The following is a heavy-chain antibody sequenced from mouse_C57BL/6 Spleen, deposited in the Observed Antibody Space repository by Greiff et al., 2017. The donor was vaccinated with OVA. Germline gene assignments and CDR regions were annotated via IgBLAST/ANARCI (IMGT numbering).Heavy chain of an antibody. CDR2: IYPGSGST. J-gene: IGHJ2*01. CDR1: GYTFTSYW. CDR3: ARAGDDDDPLFDY. V-gene: IGHV1-55*01. D-gene: IGHD2-4*01. Sequence: VQLQQPGAELVKPGASVKMSCKASGYTFTSYWITWVKQRPGQGLEWIGDIYPGSGSTNYHEKFKSKATLTVATSSSTAYMQLSSLTSEDSAVYDCARAGDDDDPLFDYWGQGTTLTVSS.